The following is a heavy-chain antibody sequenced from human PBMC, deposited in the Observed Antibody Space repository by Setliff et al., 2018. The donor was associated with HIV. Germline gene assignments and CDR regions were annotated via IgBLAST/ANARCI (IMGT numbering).Heavy chain of an antibody. CDR2: VNPNSGDT. D-gene: IGHD3-3*01. CDR1: GYSFTDYF. J-gene: IGHJ5*02. V-gene: IGHV1-2*06. Sequence: ASVKVSCKASGYSFTDYFMHWVRQAPGQGLEWMGRVNPNSGDTNYAQKFQGSVTMTRHTSISTVYMELSRLTSDDTAVYYCAREGDVLSGYYVNWFDPWGQGTLVTVSS. CDR3: AREGDVLSGYYVNWFDP.